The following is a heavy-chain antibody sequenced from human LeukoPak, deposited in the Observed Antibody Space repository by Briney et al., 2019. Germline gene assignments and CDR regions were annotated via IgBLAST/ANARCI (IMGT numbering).Heavy chain of an antibody. CDR3: AKPRGGDSWAFDV. CDR1: GSTVSGFW. V-gene: IGHV3-30*18. J-gene: IGHJ3*01. CDR2: ISYDGRDK. Sequence: GGSLRLSCTGSGSTVSGFWMHWVRQAPGKGLEWVAGISYDGRDKYYADSVKGRFTISRDNSKNTLNLQMNSLRAEDTAVYYCAKPRGGDSWAFDVWGQGTMVTVSS. D-gene: IGHD2-21*02.